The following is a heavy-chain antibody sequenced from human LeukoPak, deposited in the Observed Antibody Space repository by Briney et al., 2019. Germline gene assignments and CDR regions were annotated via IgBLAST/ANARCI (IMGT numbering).Heavy chain of an antibody. V-gene: IGHV1-2*02. D-gene: IGHD5-18*01. J-gene: IGHJ5*02. CDR2: INPNSGGT. CDR1: GYTFTGYY. Sequence: ASVKVSYKASGYTFTGYYMHWVRQAPGQGLEWMGWINPNSGGTNYAQKFQGRVTMTRDTSISTAYMELSRLRSDDTAVYYCARDYQDTAMVRVEGPTRFDPWGQGTLVTVSS. CDR3: ARDYQDTAMVRVEGPTRFDP.